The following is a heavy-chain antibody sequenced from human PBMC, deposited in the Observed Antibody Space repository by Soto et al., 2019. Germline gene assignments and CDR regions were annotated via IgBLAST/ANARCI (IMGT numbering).Heavy chain of an antibody. CDR1: GFTFSSYA. V-gene: IGHV3-23*01. J-gene: IGHJ4*02. Sequence: GGSLRLSCAASGFTFSSYAMSWVRQAPGKGLEWVSAISGSGGSTYYADSVKGRFTISRDNSKNTLYLQMNSLRAEDTAVYYCAKGPLDIVVVVAATTNRAFDYWGQGTLVTVSS. D-gene: IGHD2-15*01. CDR2: ISGSGGST. CDR3: AKGPLDIVVVVAATTNRAFDY.